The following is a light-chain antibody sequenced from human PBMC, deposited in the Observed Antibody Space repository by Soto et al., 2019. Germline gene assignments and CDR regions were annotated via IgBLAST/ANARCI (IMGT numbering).Light chain of an antibody. V-gene: IGKV3-15*01. CDR2: GAS. J-gene: IGKJ1*01. CDR3: QQYNTWLWT. Sequence: EVVMTQSPATLSVSPGERATLSCRASQSVNANLAWYQQKHGQAPRLLIHGASNRATGIPARFSGSGFGTECILTIRSLQSEDFAVYYCQQYNTWLWTFGQGTKVEI. CDR1: QSVNAN.